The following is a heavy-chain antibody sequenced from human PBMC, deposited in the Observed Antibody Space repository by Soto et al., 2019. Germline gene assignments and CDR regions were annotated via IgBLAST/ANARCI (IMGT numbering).Heavy chain of an antibody. Sequence: SETLSLTCTVSGGSISSSSYYWGWIRQPPGKGLEWIGSIYYSGSTYYNPSLKSRVTISVDTSKNQFSLKLSSVTAADTAVYYCARHGGDILADNYYYMDVWGKGTTVS. CDR1: GGSISSSSYY. CDR3: ARHGGDILADNYYYMDV. CDR2: IYYSGST. V-gene: IGHV4-39*01. J-gene: IGHJ6*03. D-gene: IGHD3-9*01.